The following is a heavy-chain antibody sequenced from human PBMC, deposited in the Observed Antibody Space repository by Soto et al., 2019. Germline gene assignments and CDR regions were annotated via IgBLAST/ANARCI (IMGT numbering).Heavy chain of an antibody. D-gene: IGHD3-3*01. J-gene: IGHJ6*02. CDR1: GFTFSSYG. V-gene: IGHV3-30*18. CDR2: ISFDGSNE. CDR3: AKARPIFGVVIDADYYYGMDV. Sequence: WSLRLSCAASGFTFSSYGIHWVRQAPGKGLEWVAVISFDGSNEYYADSVKGRFTISRDNSKNTLFLQMNSLRPEDTAVYYCAKARPIFGVVIDADYYYGMDVWGQGTTVTVSS.